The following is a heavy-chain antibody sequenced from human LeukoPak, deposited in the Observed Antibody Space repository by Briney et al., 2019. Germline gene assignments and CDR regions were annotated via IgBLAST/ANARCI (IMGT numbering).Heavy chain of an antibody. CDR2: INHSGST. V-gene: IGHV4-34*01. D-gene: IGHD1-26*01. Sequence: SETLSLTCAVYGGSFSGYYWSWIRQPPGKGLEWIGEINHSGSTNYNPSLKSRVTISVDTSKNQFSLKLSSVTAADTAVYYCARCIVGARGEIDYWGQGTLVTVSS. CDR1: GGSFSGYY. CDR3: ARCIVGARGEIDY. J-gene: IGHJ4*02.